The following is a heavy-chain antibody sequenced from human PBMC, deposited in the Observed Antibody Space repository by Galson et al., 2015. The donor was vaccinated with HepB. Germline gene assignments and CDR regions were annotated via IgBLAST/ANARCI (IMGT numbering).Heavy chain of an antibody. J-gene: IGHJ4*02. D-gene: IGHD6-13*01. CDR2: IYPRDSDS. V-gene: IGHV5-51*03. Sequence: QSGAEVKRPGESLKISCKGSGYNFPNSWIGWVRQMPGKGLEWMGIIYPRDSDSRYSPSFQGQFTISADKSISTAYLQWSSLKASDTAMYYCARRGQQLGYFDYWGQGSLVTVSS. CDR3: ARRGQQLGYFDY. CDR1: GYNFPNSW.